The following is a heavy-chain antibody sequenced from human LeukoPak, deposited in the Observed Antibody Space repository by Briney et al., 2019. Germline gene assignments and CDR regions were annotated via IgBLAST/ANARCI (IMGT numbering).Heavy chain of an antibody. CDR3: ASSSGYDSSGYPDDADP. Sequence: SGTLSLTCAVSGGSISSSNWWSWVRQPPGKGLEWIGEIYHSGSTNYNPSLKSRVTISVDTSKNQFSLKLSSVTAADTAVYYCASSSGYDSSGYPDDADPWGQGTLVTVSS. D-gene: IGHD3-22*01. V-gene: IGHV4-4*02. J-gene: IGHJ5*02. CDR1: GGSISSSNW. CDR2: IYHSGST.